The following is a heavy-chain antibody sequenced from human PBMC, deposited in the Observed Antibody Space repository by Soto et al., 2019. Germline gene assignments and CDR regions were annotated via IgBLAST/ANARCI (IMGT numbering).Heavy chain of an antibody. CDR1: GYTFTIYG. V-gene: IGHV1-18*04. Sequence: ASVKVSCKASGYTFTIYGISCVLQSPGQWLDWMGWINAYNGNTNYAQKLQGRVTMTTDTSTNTAYMELRSLRSDDTAMYYCARRYSSGCSDYWGQGTLVTVSS. CDR3: ARRYSSGCSDY. J-gene: IGHJ4*02. D-gene: IGHD6-19*01. CDR2: INAYNGNT.